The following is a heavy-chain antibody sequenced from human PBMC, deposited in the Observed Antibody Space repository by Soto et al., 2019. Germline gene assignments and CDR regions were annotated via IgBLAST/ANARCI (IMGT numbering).Heavy chain of an antibody. Sequence: EVQLVESGGGLVQPGGSLTLSCAASGFTFNSFWMHWVRQTPGKGLVWVSRVNSDGHDTVYADSVKGRITLSRDNAKNTVFPPMSSLRAGDTAVCYCTRGRENYSYFAYWGQGIVVTVSS. CDR3: TRGRENYSYFAY. J-gene: IGHJ4*02. CDR1: GFTFNSFW. CDR2: VNSDGHDT. V-gene: IGHV3-74*01. D-gene: IGHD1-26*01.